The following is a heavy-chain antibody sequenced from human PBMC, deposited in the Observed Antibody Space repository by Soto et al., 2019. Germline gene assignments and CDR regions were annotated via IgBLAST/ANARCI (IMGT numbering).Heavy chain of an antibody. D-gene: IGHD1-26*01. CDR1: GFTFSDAW. CDR3: TIGVGLSETDY. Sequence: EVQLVESGGDLVKPGGSLRLSCAAAGFTFSDAWMTWVRQAPGKGLEWVGRIKRKIDGETTDYAAPVKGRFTISRDDSKSTLYLQMSSLKTEDTAVYYCTIGVGLSETDYWGQGTLVTVSS. J-gene: IGHJ4*02. V-gene: IGHV3-15*01. CDR2: IKRKIDGETT.